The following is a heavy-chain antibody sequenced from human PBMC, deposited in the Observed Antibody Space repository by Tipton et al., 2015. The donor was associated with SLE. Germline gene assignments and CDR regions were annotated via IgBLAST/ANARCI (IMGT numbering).Heavy chain of an antibody. CDR1: CGSISGSPYY. CDR2: IYYSGRT. V-gene: IGHV4-39*07. D-gene: IGHD3/OR15-3a*01. Sequence: TLSLTCTVSCGSISGSPYYWGWIRQPPGKGLEWIATIYYSGRTKYNPSLKSRVTISVDTSKNRFSLRLSSVTAADTAVYYCASDMRDVWTGYHYFDYWGQGTLVTVSS. CDR3: ASDMRDVWTGYHYFDY. J-gene: IGHJ4*02.